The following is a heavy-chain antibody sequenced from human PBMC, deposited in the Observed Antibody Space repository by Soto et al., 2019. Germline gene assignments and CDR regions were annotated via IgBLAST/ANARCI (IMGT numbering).Heavy chain of an antibody. J-gene: IGHJ4*02. CDR1: GVTFGSYT. Sequence: QVQLVQSGAEVKKPGSSVKVSCRASGVTFGSYTINWVRQAPGQGLEWMGRIIPMFGTGTYAQKFQGRVTITAHSSTNTAYLELRSLTSEDTALYYCAKGTCTGACHPDSWGQGTLVIVSS. CDR3: AKGTCTGACHPDS. D-gene: IGHD2-8*02. CDR2: IIPMFGTG. V-gene: IGHV1-69*08.